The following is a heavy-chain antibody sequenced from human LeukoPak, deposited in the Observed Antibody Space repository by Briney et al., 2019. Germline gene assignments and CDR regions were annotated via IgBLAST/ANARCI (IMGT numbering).Heavy chain of an antibody. J-gene: IGHJ4*02. D-gene: IGHD6-19*01. CDR1: GGSFSGYY. V-gene: IGHV4-34*01. CDR3: ARGGWQWLVNFDY. Sequence: SETLSLTCAVYGGSFSGYYWSWIRQPPGEGLEWIGEINHSGSTNYNPSLKSRVTISVDTSKNQFSLKLSSVTAADTAVYYCARGGWQWLVNFDYWGQGTLVTVSS. CDR2: INHSGST.